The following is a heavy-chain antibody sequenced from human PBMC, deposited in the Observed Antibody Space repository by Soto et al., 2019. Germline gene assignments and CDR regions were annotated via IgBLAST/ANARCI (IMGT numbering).Heavy chain of an antibody. CDR1: GYTFNTYG. Sequence: ASVKVSCKTSGYTFNTYGINWVRQAPGQGLELMGWISAYDGKTTYAEKFQGRVTMTTDTSTSTAYMELRSLRSDDTAIYYCARDPQEFWTSYWFDPWGQGTPVTVSS. CDR3: ARDPQEFWTSYWFDP. J-gene: IGHJ5*02. D-gene: IGHD3-3*01. CDR2: ISAYDGKT. V-gene: IGHV1-18*01.